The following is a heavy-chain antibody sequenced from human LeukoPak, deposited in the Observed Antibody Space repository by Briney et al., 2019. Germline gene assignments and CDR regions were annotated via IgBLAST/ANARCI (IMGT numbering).Heavy chain of an antibody. J-gene: IGHJ6*03. CDR2: IIPIFGTA. D-gene: IGHD3-10*01. CDR1: GGTFSSYA. Sequence: GASVKVSCKASGGTFSSYAISWVRQTPGQGLEWMGGIIPIFGTANYAQKFQGRVTITADESASTAYMELSSLRSEDTAVYYCARGATMVRGVITPYYYYYYMDVWGKGITVTISS. CDR3: ARGATMVRGVITPYYYYYYMDV. V-gene: IGHV1-69*13.